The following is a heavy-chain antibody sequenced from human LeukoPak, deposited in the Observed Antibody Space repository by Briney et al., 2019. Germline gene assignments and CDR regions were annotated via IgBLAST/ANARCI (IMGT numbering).Heavy chain of an antibody. CDR2: IKQEGSEK. CDR1: GFTFSSYW. D-gene: IGHD3-22*01. V-gene: IGHV3-7*01. Sequence: GGSLRLSCAASGFTFSSYWMSWVRQAPGKGLEWVANIKQEGSEKYYVDSVKGRFTISRDNPKNSLYLQMNSLRAEDTAVYYCARDHSYYYDSSGQIKDAFDIWGQGTMVTVSS. CDR3: ARDHSYYYDSSGQIKDAFDI. J-gene: IGHJ3*02.